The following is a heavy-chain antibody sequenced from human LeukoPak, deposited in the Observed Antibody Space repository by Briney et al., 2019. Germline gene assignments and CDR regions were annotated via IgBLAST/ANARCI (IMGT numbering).Heavy chain of an antibody. V-gene: IGHV4-30-2*01. CDR1: GGSITNGAYS. Sequence: SETLSLTCAVSGGSITNGAYSWSWIRQPPGKGLEWIGYIYHSGSTYYNPSLKSRVTISVDTSKNQFSLKLSSVTAADTAVYYCARNEGQQLSRGWFDPWGRGTLVTVSS. CDR3: ARNEGQQLSRGWFDP. D-gene: IGHD6-13*01. CDR2: IYHSGST. J-gene: IGHJ5*02.